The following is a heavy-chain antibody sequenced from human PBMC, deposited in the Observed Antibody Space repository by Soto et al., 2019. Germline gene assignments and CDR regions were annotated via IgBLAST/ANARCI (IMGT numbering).Heavy chain of an antibody. CDR2: INPSGGST. CDR1: GYTFTSYY. V-gene: IGHV1-46*01. D-gene: IGHD3-10*01. CDR3: VINYYGRGSYGGPFAS. Sequence: QVQLVQSGAEVKKPGASVKVSCKASGYTFTSYYMHWVRQAPGQGLEWMGIINPSGGSTSYAQKFRGGVTMTGNTSTSTFYRELRSLRSEDTAVYYCVINYYGRGSYGGPFASWGQGPLATVSS. J-gene: IGHJ4*02.